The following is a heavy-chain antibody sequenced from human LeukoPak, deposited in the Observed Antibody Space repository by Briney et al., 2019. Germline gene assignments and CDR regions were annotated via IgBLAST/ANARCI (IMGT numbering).Heavy chain of an antibody. CDR1: GFRFDDYG. CDR3: ARDWRSGYSIDN. D-gene: IGHD6-19*01. J-gene: IGHJ4*02. CDR2: ITWNSEKT. V-gene: IGHV3-20*04. Sequence: RPGGSLRLSCAASGFRFDDYGMSWVRLAPGRGLEWISGITWNSEKTAYAEAVKGRFTISRDNAKHSLYLQMNSLSAEDTALYYCARDWRSGYSIDNWGQGTLVTVSS.